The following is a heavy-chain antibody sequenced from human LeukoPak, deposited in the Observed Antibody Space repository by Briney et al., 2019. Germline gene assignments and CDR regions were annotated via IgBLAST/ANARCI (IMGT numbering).Heavy chain of an antibody. Sequence: GGSLRLSCAASGFTVNNNYMNWVRQAPGKGLEWVSLIYSGDSTYYADSVKGRFIISRDNSKNTLYLQMNSLRAEDTAVYYCASEVATGFSCFDYWGQGTLVTVSS. J-gene: IGHJ4*02. CDR1: GFTVNNNY. CDR2: IYSGDST. CDR3: ASEVATGFSCFDY. D-gene: IGHD2-21*02. V-gene: IGHV3-53*01.